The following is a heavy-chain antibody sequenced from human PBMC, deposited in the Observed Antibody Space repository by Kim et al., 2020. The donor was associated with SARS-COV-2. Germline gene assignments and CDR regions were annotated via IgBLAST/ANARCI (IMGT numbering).Heavy chain of an antibody. V-gene: IGHV3-23*01. J-gene: IGHJ3*02. CDR3: AKLVGAMPAFDI. D-gene: IGHD1-26*01. Sequence: SYADSGKGRFTISRDNSKNTLYLQMNSLRAEDTSVYYCAKLVGAMPAFDIWGQGTMVTVSS.